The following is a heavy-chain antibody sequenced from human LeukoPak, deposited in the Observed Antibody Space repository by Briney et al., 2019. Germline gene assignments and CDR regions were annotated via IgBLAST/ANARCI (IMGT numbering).Heavy chain of an antibody. CDR1: GFTFSSYA. CDR2: ISGSGGST. J-gene: IGHJ1*01. V-gene: IGHV3-23*01. CDR3: AKDPRSSASGPSEYFQH. D-gene: IGHD3-22*01. Sequence: GGSLRLSCAASGFTFSSYAMSWVRQAPGKGLEWVSAISGSGGSTYYADSVKGRFTISRDNSKNTLYLQINSLRAEDTAVYYCAKDPRSSASGPSEYFQHWGQGTLVTVSS.